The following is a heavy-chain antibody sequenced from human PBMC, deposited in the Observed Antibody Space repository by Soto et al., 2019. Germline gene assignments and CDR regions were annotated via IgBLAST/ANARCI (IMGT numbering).Heavy chain of an antibody. Sequence: PSETLSPTCTVSGGSVSSGSYYWSWIRQPPGKGLEWIGYIYYSGSTNYNPSLKSRVTISVDTSKNQFSLKLSSVTAADTAVYYCARGDYGGNPLLDYWGQGTLVTVSS. CDR1: GGSVSSGSYY. CDR3: ARGDYGGNPLLDY. D-gene: IGHD4-17*01. J-gene: IGHJ4*02. CDR2: IYYSGST. V-gene: IGHV4-61*01.